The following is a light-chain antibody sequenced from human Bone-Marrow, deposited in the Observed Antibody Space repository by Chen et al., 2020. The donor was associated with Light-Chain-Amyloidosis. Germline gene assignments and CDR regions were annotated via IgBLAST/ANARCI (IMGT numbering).Light chain of an antibody. Sequence: SYLLTQPSSPPAAPAQTATLACGGNNIGSTSVHWYQQTPGQAPLLVVYDDSDRPSGIPERLSGSNSGNTATLTISRVEAGDEADYYCQVWDRSSDRPVFGGGTKLTVL. V-gene: IGLV3-21*02. J-gene: IGLJ3*02. CDR1: NIGSTS. CDR3: QVWDRSSDRPV. CDR2: DDS.